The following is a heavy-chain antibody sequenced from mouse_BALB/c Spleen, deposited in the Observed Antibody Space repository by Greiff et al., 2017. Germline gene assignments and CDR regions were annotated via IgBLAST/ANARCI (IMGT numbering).Heavy chain of an antibody. CDR1: GFTFSSFG. CDR3: AREGGLGRYYAMDY. Sequence: EVQGVESGGGLVQPGGSRKLSCAASGFTFSSFGMHWVRQAPEKGLEWVAYISSGSSTIYYADTVKGRFTISRDNPKNTLFLQMTSLRSEDTAMYYCAREGGLGRYYAMDYWGQGTSVTVSS. CDR2: ISSGSSTI. V-gene: IGHV5-17*02. J-gene: IGHJ4*01. D-gene: IGHD4-1*01.